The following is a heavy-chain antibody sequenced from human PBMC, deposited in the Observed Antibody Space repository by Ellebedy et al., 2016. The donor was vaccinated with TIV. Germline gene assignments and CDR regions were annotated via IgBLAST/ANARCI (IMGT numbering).Heavy chain of an antibody. D-gene: IGHD3-10*01. CDR2: IYHSGST. J-gene: IGHJ4*02. V-gene: IGHV4-30-2*01. CDR3: ARTSGDY. Sequence: SETLSLTXAVSGGSISSGGYSWSWIRQPPGKGLEWIGYIYHSGSTYYNPSLKSRVTISVDTSKNQFSLKLSSVTAADTAVYYCARTSGDYWGQGTLVTVSS. CDR1: GGSISSGGYS.